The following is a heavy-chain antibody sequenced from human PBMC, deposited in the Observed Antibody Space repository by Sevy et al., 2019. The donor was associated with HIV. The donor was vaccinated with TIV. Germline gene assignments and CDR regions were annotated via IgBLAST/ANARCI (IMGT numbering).Heavy chain of an antibody. CDR2: IKSEFDGGAI. D-gene: IGHD5-12*01. V-gene: IGHV3-15*01. Sequence: GGSLRLSCTASGFTFSSAWMSWVRQAPGKGLEWVGRIKSEFDGGAIDYAAPVKGRFTISREDSKNTVYLQMNSLKTEDTAVNYRITDPAYRGYDEEVINYYSYGMDVWGQGTTVTVSS. CDR1: GFTFSSAW. J-gene: IGHJ6*02. CDR3: ITDPAYRGYDEEVINYYSYGMDV.